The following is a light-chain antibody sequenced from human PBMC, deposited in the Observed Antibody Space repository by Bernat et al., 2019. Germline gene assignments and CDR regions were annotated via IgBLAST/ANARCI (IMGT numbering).Light chain of an antibody. CDR3: QQYDNRPT. CDR1: QSVGSN. CDR2: GAS. V-gene: IGKV3-15*01. Sequence: EIVMTQSPATLSVPPGERATLSCRASQSVGSNLVWYQQQPGQAPRLLIYGASTRATGIPARFSGGGSGTEFTLTISSLQSEDFAVYYCQQYDNRPTFGQGTKVEIK. J-gene: IGKJ1*01.